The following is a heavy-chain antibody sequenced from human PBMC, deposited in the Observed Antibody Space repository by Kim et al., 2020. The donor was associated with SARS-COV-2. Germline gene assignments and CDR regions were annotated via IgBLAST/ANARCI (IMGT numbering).Heavy chain of an antibody. J-gene: IGHJ4*02. CDR1: GFTFSSYS. D-gene: IGHD3-10*02. Sequence: GGSLRLSCAASGFTFSSYSMNWVRQAPGKGLEWVSSISSSSSYIYYADSVKGRFTISRDNAKNSLYLQMNSLRAEDTAVYYCARLFGEYYFDYWGQGTLVTVSS. CDR3: ARLFGEYYFDY. CDR2: ISSSSSYI. V-gene: IGHV3-21*01.